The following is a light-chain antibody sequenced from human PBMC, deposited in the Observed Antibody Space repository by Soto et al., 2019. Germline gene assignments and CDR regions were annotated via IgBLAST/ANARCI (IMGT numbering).Light chain of an antibody. CDR2: EVS. Sequence: QSALTQPASVSGSPGQSITISCTGTSSDVGGYNYVSWYQQHPGKAHKLMIYEVSNRPSGVSNRFSGSKSGNTASLTISGLQAEDGADYYCFAYTTSSTHGVFGGGTKLTVL. J-gene: IGLJ3*02. V-gene: IGLV2-14*01. CDR3: FAYTTSSTHGV. CDR1: SSDVGGYNY.